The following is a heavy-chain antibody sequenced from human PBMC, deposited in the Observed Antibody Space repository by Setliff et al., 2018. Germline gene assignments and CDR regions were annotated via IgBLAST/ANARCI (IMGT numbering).Heavy chain of an antibody. CDR1: GFTFSDSG. Sequence: GGSLRLSCETSGFTFSDSGMQWVRQAPGRGLEWVAFLRSDGTTRYQSDSMKAKFTISRDNSKNTLYLQMNSLRAEDTAVYYCGRYDSWGQGTLVTVSS. CDR3: GRYDS. D-gene: IGHD3-16*02. V-gene: IGHV3-30*02. J-gene: IGHJ4*02. CDR2: LRSDGTTR.